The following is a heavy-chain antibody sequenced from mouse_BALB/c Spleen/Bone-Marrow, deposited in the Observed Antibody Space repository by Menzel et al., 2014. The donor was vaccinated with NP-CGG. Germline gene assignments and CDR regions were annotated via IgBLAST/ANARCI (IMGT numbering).Heavy chain of an antibody. CDR1: GYSITSGYT. J-gene: IGHJ4*01. V-gene: IGHV3-1*02. Sequence: EVQLQQSGPDLVKPSQSLSLTCTVTGYSITSGYTWHWIRQFPGNTLEWMGYIHYSGTTNYNPSLKGRISITRDTSKNQFFLQLNSVTTEDTATYYCAITTVVNAMDYWGQGTSVTVSS. D-gene: IGHD1-1*01. CDR2: IHYSGTT. CDR3: AITTVVNAMDY.